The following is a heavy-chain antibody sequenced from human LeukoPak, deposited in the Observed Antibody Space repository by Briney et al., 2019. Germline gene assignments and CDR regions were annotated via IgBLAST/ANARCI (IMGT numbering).Heavy chain of an antibody. V-gene: IGHV3-11*01. CDR1: SFTFSDYY. J-gene: IGHJ3*02. D-gene: IGHD2-15*01. CDR3: ARVVYCNGGSCHVFAFDI. CDR2: IIYYGTTL. Sequence: PAETLTLTCAASSFTFSDYYFCSIRHHSPKERLEVFYIIYYGTTLFYADSVKGRFTISRDNAKNSLFLQVNSLRAEDTAIYYCARVVYCNGGSCHVFAFDIWGQGTMVTVSS.